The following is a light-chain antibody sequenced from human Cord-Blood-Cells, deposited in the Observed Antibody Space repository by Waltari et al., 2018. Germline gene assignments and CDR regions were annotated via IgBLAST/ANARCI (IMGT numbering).Light chain of an antibody. CDR3: CSYAGSSTWV. V-gene: IGLV2-23*01. Sequence: QSVLTQPASVSVSPGQSITISCTGTSSDVGSYTLVSWYQQHPGKAPKPMIYEGSKRPSGVSNRFSGSKSGNTASLTISGLQAEDKADYYCCSYAGSSTWVFGGGTKLTVL. CDR1: SSDVGSYTL. CDR2: EGS. J-gene: IGLJ3*02.